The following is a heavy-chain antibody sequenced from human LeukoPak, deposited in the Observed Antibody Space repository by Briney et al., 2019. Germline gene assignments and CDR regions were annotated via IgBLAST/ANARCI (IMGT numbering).Heavy chain of an antibody. D-gene: IGHD2-15*01. V-gene: IGHV1-18*01. J-gene: IGHJ4*02. CDR1: GYTFTSYG. CDR2: ISAYNGNT. CDR3: ARLTAGVVVAAHHVVEAKLYHYFDY. Sequence: ASVKVSCKASGYTFTSYGISWVRQAPGQGFEWVGWISAYNGNTNYAQKLQGRVTMTTDTSTSTAYMELRSLRSDDTAVYYCARLTAGVVVAAHHVVEAKLYHYFDYWGQGTLVTVSS.